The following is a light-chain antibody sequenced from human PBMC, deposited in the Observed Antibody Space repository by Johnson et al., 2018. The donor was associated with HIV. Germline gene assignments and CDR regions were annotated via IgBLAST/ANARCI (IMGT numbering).Light chain of an antibody. CDR3: GTWDSSLSAPV. Sequence: QSVLTQPPSVSAAPGQKVTISCSGSSSNIGNNYVSWYQQLPGTAPRLLIYDNNKRPSGIPDRFSGSKSGTSATLGITGLQTGDEADYYCGTWDSSLSAPVFGTGTQVTVL. CDR2: DNN. V-gene: IGLV1-51*01. J-gene: IGLJ1*01. CDR1: SSNIGNNY.